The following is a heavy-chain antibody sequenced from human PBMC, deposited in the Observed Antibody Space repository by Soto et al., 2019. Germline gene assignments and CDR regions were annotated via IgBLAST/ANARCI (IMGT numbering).Heavy chain of an antibody. CDR2: ISGSGGTT. J-gene: IGHJ3*02. CDR3: GKDLKGGGSSPTFFGFGAFDI. D-gene: IGHD3-16*01. V-gene: IGHV3-23*01. Sequence: EVQMLESGGGLVQPGGSLRLSCAASGFTFSSYAMNWVRQAPGKGLEWVSSISGSGGTTYYADSVKGRFTISRDNSKNPLFLQMKGREAGDTAFYYCGKDLKGGGSSPTFFGFGAFDIWGQGKRGPVFS. CDR1: GFTFSSYA.